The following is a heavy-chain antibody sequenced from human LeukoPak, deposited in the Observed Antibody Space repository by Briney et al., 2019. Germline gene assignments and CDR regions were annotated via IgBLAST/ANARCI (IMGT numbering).Heavy chain of an antibody. CDR2: IYYSGST. V-gene: IGHV4-39*07. CDR3: ARAGDIVVVVAATQFDY. CDR1: GGSISSSSYY. Sequence: SETLSLTCTVSGGSISSSSYYWGWIRQPPGKGLEWIGSIYYSGSTNYNPSLKSRVTISVDTSKNQFSLKLSSVTAADTAVYYCARAGDIVVVVAATQFDYWGQGTLVTVSS. D-gene: IGHD2-15*01. J-gene: IGHJ4*02.